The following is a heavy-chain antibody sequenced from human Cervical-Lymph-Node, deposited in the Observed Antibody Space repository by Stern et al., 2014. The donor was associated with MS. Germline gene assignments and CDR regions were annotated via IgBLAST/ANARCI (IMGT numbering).Heavy chain of an antibody. CDR2: IFPGDSNI. CDR3: ARHDYGDYDYGMDV. CDR1: GYSFRSYW. J-gene: IGHJ6*02. V-gene: IGHV5-51*01. Sequence: EMQLVESGAEVKKPGESLKISCQGSGYSFRSYWIGWGRQLPGKGLEGMGVIFPGDSNIRYGPSFQGQVSISADKSINTAYLQWRSLKASDTGMYYCARHDYGDYDYGMDVWGQGTTVTVSS. D-gene: IGHD4-17*01.